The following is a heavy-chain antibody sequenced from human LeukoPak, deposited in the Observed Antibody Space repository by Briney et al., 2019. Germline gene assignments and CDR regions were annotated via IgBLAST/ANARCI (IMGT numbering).Heavy chain of an antibody. J-gene: IGHJ4*02. D-gene: IGHD1/OR15-1a*01. CDR1: GGSFSGYY. Sequence: KPSETLSLTCAVYGGSFSGYYWSWIRQPPGKGLEWIGEINHSGSTNYNPSLKSRVTISVDTSKNQFSLKLSSVTAADTAVYYCARAEQSRYFDYWGQGTLVTVSS. CDR2: INHSGST. CDR3: ARAEQSRYFDY. V-gene: IGHV4-34*01.